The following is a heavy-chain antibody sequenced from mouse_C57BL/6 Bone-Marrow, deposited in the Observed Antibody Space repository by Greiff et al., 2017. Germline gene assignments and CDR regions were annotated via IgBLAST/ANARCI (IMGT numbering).Heavy chain of an antibody. CDR3: ANSSRIYYYAYYFDY. J-gene: IGHJ2*01. CDR2: IDPEDGET. CDR1: GFNIKDYY. D-gene: IGHD1-1*01. V-gene: IGHV14-2*01. Sequence: EVHLVESGAELVKPGASVKLSCTASGFNIKDYYMHWVKQRTEQGLEWIGRIDPEDGETKYAPKFQGKATITADTSSNTAYLQLSSLTSEDTAVYYCANSSRIYYYAYYFDYWGQGTTLTVSS.